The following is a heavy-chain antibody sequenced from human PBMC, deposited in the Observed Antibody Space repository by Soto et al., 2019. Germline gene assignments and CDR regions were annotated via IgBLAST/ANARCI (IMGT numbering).Heavy chain of an antibody. V-gene: IGHV4-4*07. CDR3: ARADYAILTGSYAMDV. Sequence: SETLSLTCTVSDDFISSYYWNWIRQPAGKGLEWIGRVSTNGATNYNPSLESRVTMSVDTSKNQFSLKLTSVTAADTAVYFCARADYAILTGSYAMDVWGQGXTVTVYS. J-gene: IGHJ6*02. D-gene: IGHD3-9*01. CDR1: DDFISSYY. CDR2: VSTNGAT.